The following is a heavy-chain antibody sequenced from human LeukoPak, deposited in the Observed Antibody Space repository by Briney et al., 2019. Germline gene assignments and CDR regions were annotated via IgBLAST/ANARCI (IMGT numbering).Heavy chain of an antibody. CDR2: INNDGSST. CDR3: VRDNGGEHL. V-gene: IGHV3-74*01. D-gene: IGHD3-16*01. CDR1: GYTFGSYW. Sequence: GGSLRLSCAASGYTFGSYWMYWVRQAPGKGLVWVSRINNDGSSTIYADSVKGRFTISRDNAKNTLYLQMNSLRDNDTAVYYCVRDNGGEHLWGQGTLVTVSS. J-gene: IGHJ4*02.